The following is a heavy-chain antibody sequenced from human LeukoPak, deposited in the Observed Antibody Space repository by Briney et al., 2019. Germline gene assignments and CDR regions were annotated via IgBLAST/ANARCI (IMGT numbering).Heavy chain of an antibody. V-gene: IGHV3-53*04. CDR3: ARDGCVGQWLGYDAFDI. CDR1: GFTVSSNY. Sequence: PGGSLTLSCAASGFTVSSNYMSWVRQAPGKGLEWVSVIYSGGSTYYADSVKGRFTISRHNSKNTLYLQMNSLRAEDTAVYYCARDGCVGQWLGYDAFDIWGQGTMVTVSS. J-gene: IGHJ3*02. CDR2: IYSGGST. D-gene: IGHD6-19*01.